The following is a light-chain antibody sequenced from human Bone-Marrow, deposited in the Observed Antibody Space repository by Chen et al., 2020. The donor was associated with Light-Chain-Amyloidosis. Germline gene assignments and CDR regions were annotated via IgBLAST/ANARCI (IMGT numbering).Light chain of an antibody. Sequence: SSELTQDPAVSVALGQTVRITCQGDSLRSYYASWYQQKPGQAPVLVIYVQNNRPSGIPDRFSGSSSGNTASLAITGAQAEDEADYYCNSRDSSGDHVVFGGVTKLTVL. V-gene: IGLV3-19*01. CDR2: VQN. J-gene: IGLJ2*01. CDR3: NSRDSSGDHVV. CDR1: SLRSYY.